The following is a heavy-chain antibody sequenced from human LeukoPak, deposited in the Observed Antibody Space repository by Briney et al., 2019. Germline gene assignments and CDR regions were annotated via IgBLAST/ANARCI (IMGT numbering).Heavy chain of an antibody. CDR2: INPNSGGT. CDR1: GYTFTSYG. D-gene: IGHD1-1*01. J-gene: IGHJ4*02. CDR3: ARGVNSDSLDY. Sequence: ASVKVSCKACGYTFTSYGISWVRQAPGQGLEWMGRINPNSGGTNYAPKFQGRITMTRDTSISTAYMVLSRLRSDDTAVYYCARGVNSDSLDYWGQGTLVTVSS. V-gene: IGHV1-2*06.